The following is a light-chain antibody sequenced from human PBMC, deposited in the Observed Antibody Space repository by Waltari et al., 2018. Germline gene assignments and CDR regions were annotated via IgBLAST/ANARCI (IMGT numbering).Light chain of an antibody. V-gene: IGKV1-5*03. J-gene: IGKJ1*01. CDR2: RAS. CDR3: QQYRTPPWT. CDR1: ENINNW. Sequence: DIQMTQSPSTMSASVGDRVTITCQASENINNWLAWYQQKPGKAPKLLIQRASTLESGVSSRFSGSGSGTEFTLTISSLQPDDFATYSCQQYRTPPWTFGQGTKVEI.